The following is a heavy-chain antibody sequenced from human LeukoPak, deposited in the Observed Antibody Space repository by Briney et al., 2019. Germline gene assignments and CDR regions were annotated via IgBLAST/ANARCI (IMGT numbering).Heavy chain of an antibody. J-gene: IGHJ4*02. Sequence: GASVKVSCKASGYTFTGYYMHWVRQAPGQGLEWMGRINPNSGGTNYAQKFQGTVTITRDTSISTAYMELSRLRSDDTAVYYCARDQYDYGDYSFDYWGQGTLVTVSS. CDR2: INPNSGGT. CDR3: ARDQYDYGDYSFDY. CDR1: GYTFTGYY. D-gene: IGHD4-17*01. V-gene: IGHV1-2*06.